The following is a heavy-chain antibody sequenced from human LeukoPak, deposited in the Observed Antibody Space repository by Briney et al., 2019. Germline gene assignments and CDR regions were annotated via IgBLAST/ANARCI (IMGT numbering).Heavy chain of an antibody. J-gene: IGHJ6*03. Sequence: ASVKVSCKASGCTFTGYYMHWVRQAPGQGLEWMGWINPNSGGTNYAQKFQGRVTMTRDTSISTAYMELSRLRSDDTAVYYCAREGGYYYGSGSPLRYYYMDVWGKGTTVTVSS. CDR3: AREGGYYYGSGSPLRYYYMDV. CDR2: INPNSGGT. V-gene: IGHV1-2*02. D-gene: IGHD3-10*01. CDR1: GCTFTGYY.